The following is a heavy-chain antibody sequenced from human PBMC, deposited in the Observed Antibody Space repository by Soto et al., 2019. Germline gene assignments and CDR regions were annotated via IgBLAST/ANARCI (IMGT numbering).Heavy chain of an antibody. CDR2: INYSGST. CDR1: GVSISSYY. J-gene: IGHJ4*02. D-gene: IGHD6-19*01. Sequence: QVQLQESGPGLVKPSETLSLTCAVSGVSISSYYWNWIRQPPGKGLEWIGYINYSGSTNYNPPLKGRGTISIDTSHNQSSPKLSSVTAADPAIYYCARRSGSGWTDYWGQGTLVTVSS. V-gene: IGHV4-59*08. CDR3: ARRSGSGWTDY.